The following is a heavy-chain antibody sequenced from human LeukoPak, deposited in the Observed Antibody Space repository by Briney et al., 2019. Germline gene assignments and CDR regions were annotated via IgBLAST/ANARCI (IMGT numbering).Heavy chain of an antibody. J-gene: IGHJ5*02. V-gene: IGHV3-30*02. CDR1: GFTFSYYG. CDR2: IRFDGNDK. D-gene: IGHD3-10*01. CDR3: AKDLMRDRWFGES. Sequence: PGGSLRLSCAASGFTFSYYGFHWVRQAPGKGLEWVAFIRFDGNDKFYSESVKGRFTISRDTSRNTLYLQMNSLRAEDTAIYYCAKDLMRDRWFGESWGQGTLVTVSS.